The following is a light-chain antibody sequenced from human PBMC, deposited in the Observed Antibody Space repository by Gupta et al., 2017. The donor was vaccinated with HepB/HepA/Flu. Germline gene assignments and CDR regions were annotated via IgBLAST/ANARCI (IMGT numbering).Light chain of an antibody. CDR2: KAS. V-gene: IGKV1-5*03. CDR3: QQCKTYPCS. CDR1: QSILTY. Sequence: DIQLTQSPSALSASIGDRVTLTCRASQSILTYLAWYQLKPGQAPKLLIYKASNLQSGVPSRFSGSGSGTXFTLTIXSLQPDDFATYYCQQCKTYPCSFGXGTNLEIK. J-gene: IGKJ2*04.